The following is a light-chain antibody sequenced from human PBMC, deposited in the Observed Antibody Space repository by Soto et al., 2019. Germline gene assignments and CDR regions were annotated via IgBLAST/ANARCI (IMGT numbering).Light chain of an antibody. CDR1: QSVSSSY. CDR3: QHYGSSPWT. V-gene: IGKV3-20*01. J-gene: IGKJ1*01. Sequence: EIVLTQSPGTLSLSPGERATLSCRASQSVSSSYLAWYQQKPGQAPRLLIYGASSRATGIPDRFSGSGSGTDFTLTISRLDPEDFAVYYCQHYGSSPWTFGQGTKVEIK. CDR2: GAS.